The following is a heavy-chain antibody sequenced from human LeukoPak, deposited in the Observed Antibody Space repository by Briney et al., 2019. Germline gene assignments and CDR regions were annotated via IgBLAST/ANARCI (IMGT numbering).Heavy chain of an antibody. J-gene: IGHJ4*02. CDR2: IYTSGST. D-gene: IGHD6-19*01. CDR3: ARGLVGEWLVHAYFDY. CDR1: SGSISSYY. Sequence: SETLSLTCTVSSGSISSYYWSWIRQPAGKGLEWIGRIYTSGSTNYNPSLKSRVTMSVDTSKNQFSLKLSSVTAADTAVYYCARGLVGEWLVHAYFDYWGQGTLVTVSS. V-gene: IGHV4-4*07.